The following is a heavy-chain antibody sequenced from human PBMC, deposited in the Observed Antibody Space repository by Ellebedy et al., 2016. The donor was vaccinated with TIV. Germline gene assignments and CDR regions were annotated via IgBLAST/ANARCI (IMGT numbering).Heavy chain of an antibody. CDR2: VYYNGNT. J-gene: IGHJ6*02. D-gene: IGHD3-10*01. CDR1: GGSISTSTYY. CDR3: ARMLTAYYNQYYDGMGV. V-gene: IGHV4-39*07. Sequence: SETLSLXXTVSGGSISTSTYYWNWIRQPPGKGLEWIGNVYYNGNTYYSPSLKSRATTSVDTSKNQFSLLLSSVTAADTAIYYCARMLTAYYNQYYDGMGVWGQGTTVTVSS.